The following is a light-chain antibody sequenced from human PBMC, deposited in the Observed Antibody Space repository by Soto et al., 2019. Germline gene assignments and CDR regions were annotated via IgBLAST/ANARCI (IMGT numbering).Light chain of an antibody. J-gene: IGKJ5*01. V-gene: IGKV1-33*01. CDR3: QQYDDLPIT. CDR2: DAY. CDR1: QDITNY. Sequence: DIQMTHSPSSLSASVGDRVTITCQASQDITNYLNWYQQKPGKPPKLLINDAYNLETGVPSRFSGSGSGTHFSFTINSLQPEDFATYYCQQYDDLPITFGLGTRLEIK.